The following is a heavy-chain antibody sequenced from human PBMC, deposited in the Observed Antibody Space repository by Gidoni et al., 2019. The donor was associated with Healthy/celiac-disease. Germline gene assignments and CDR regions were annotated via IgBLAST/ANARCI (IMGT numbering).Heavy chain of an antibody. J-gene: IGHJ3*02. CDR2: ISGSGGST. CDR3: AKADGLYQYQQMAFDI. V-gene: IGHV3-23*01. CDR1: GFTFSSYA. Sequence: EVQLLESGGGLVQPGGSLRLSCAASGFTFSSYAMSWVRQAPGKGLEWVSAISGSGGSTYYADSVKGRFTISRDNSKNTLYLQMNSLRAEDTAVYYCAKADGLYQYQQMAFDIWGQGTMVTVSS. D-gene: IGHD2-2*01.